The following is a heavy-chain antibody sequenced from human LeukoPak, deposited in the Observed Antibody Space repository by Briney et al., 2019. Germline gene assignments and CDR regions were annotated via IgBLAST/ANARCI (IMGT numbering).Heavy chain of an antibody. D-gene: IGHD5-18*01. J-gene: IGHJ4*02. Sequence: GGSLRLSCAASGFPFSRTSMTWVRQAPGKGLEWVSTISPSGGSTFYADSVKGRFSLFRDNSKNTLYLQMNTLRPEDTAVYYCAKDNGYSYGIDYWGQGTLVTVSS. CDR2: ISPSGGST. CDR1: GFPFSRTS. CDR3: AKDNGYSYGIDY. V-gene: IGHV3-23*01.